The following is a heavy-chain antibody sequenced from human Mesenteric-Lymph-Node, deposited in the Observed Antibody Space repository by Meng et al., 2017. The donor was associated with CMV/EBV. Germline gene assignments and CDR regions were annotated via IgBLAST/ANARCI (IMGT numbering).Heavy chain of an antibody. CDR2: VSSYTNNT. CDR3: ARKQWEPDY. J-gene: IGHJ4*02. V-gene: IGHV1-18*01. Sequence: ASVKVSCKASGYTFSDYGISWVRQAPGQGLEWIGWVSSYTNNTKYGQKFQGRVTMTADTSTNTAHMELRSLRSDDTAVYYCARKQWEPDYWGQGTLVTVSS. D-gene: IGHD1-26*01. CDR1: GYTFSDYG.